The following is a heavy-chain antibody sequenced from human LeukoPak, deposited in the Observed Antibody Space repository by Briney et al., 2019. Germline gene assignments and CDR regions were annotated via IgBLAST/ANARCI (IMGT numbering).Heavy chain of an antibody. J-gene: IGHJ4*02. CDR3: ARDPYYTNSFDY. D-gene: IGHD2/OR15-2a*01. Sequence: ASVKVSCKASGYTFTGYYMHWLRQAPGQGLEWMGWINPNGGGTKYAQKFQGRVTVTGDTSINTAYMELSRLKSDDTAVYFCARDPYYTNSFDYWGQGTLVTVSS. CDR1: GYTFTGYY. CDR2: INPNGGGT. V-gene: IGHV1-2*02.